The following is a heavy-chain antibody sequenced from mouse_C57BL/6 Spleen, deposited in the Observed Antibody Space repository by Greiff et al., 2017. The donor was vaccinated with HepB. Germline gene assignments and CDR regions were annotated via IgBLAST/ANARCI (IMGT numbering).Heavy chain of an antibody. Sequence: EVQLQQSGPELVKPGASVKISCKASGYSFTGYYMNWVKQSPEKSLEWIGEINPSTGGTTYNQKFKAKATLTVDKSSSTAYMQLKSLTSEDSAVYYCARGSSGYDAMDHWGQGTSVTVSS. CDR2: INPSTGGT. D-gene: IGHD3-2*02. V-gene: IGHV1-42*01. CDR3: ARGSSGYDAMDH. CDR1: GYSFTGYY. J-gene: IGHJ4*01.